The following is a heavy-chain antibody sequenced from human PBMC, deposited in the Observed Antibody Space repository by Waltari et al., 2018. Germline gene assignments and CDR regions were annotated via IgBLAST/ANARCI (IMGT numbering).Heavy chain of an antibody. V-gene: IGHV4-39*07. CDR1: GGSISSSSYY. Sequence: QLQLQESGPGLVKPSETLSLTCTVSGGSISSSSYYWGWIRQPPGKGLEWIGSIYYSGSTYYNPSLKSRVTISVDTSKNQFSLKLSSVTAADTAVYYCARLDYGGNSKYGYWGQGTLVTVSS. J-gene: IGHJ4*02. D-gene: IGHD2-21*02. CDR3: ARLDYGGNSKYGY. CDR2: IYYSGST.